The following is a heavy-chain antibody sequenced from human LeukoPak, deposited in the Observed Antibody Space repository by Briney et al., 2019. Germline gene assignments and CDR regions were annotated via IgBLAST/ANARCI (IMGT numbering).Heavy chain of an antibody. CDR3: ASGGSDFNF. CDR1: EYTFTDHY. D-gene: IGHD4-23*01. J-gene: IGHJ4*02. Sequence: ASVKVSCKASEYTFTDHYMHWVRQAPGQGLEWMGWVIPNSGGTHYAQNFQGRVTMTRDTSISTAYMELSRLTSDDTAVYYCASGGSDFNFWGQGALVTVSS. CDR2: VIPNSGGT. V-gene: IGHV1-2*02.